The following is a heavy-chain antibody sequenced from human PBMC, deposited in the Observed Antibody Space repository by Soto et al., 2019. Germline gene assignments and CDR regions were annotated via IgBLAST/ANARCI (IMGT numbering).Heavy chain of an antibody. Sequence: EVQLVESGGGLVQPGRSLRLSCTASGFTFGDYAMSWFRQAPGKGLEWVGFSRSKVYGGTTEYAASVKGRFTISRDDSKSIAYLQMNSLKTEDTAVYYCTRDCPMGSCYDYYYYYMDVWGKGTTVTVSS. CDR2: SRSKVYGGTT. J-gene: IGHJ6*03. CDR1: GFTFGDYA. V-gene: IGHV3-49*03. CDR3: TRDCPMGSCYDYYYYYMDV. D-gene: IGHD2-15*01.